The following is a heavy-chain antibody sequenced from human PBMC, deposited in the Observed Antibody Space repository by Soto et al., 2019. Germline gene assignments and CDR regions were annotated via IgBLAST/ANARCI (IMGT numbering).Heavy chain of an antibody. V-gene: IGHV3-23*01. D-gene: IGHD5-18*01. Sequence: PGGSLRLSCAASGFTFSNYAMSWVRQAPGKGLEWVSAISGSGGSTYYADSVKGRFTISRDNSKNTLYLQMNSLRAEDTAVYYCAKDRGGYSYGPPVWGQGTLVTVSS. CDR3: AKDRGGYSYGPPV. CDR2: ISGSGGST. J-gene: IGHJ4*02. CDR1: GFTFSNYA.